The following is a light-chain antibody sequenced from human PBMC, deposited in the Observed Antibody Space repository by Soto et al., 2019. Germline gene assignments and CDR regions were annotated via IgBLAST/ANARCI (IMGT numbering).Light chain of an antibody. J-gene: IGKJ3*01. CDR1: QSVSVNS. CDR2: AAS. Sequence: EIVLTQSPGTLSLSPGERATLYCRASQSVSVNSLAWYQQKGGQAPRLLIYAASTRATGGPDRFSGSGSGTDFAITISGLETEDFAVYYCQQYGGSPFTFGPGTKVDIK. V-gene: IGKV3-20*01. CDR3: QQYGGSPFT.